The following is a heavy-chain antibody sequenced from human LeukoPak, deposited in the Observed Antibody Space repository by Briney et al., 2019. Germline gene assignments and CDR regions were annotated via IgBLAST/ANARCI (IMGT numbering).Heavy chain of an antibody. J-gene: IGHJ4*02. CDR2: ISSNGDRT. CDR3: ARGGVNVAAAGFDS. V-gene: IGHV3-64*01. Sequence: GGSLRLSCAACGFTFSTYAMHWVRQAPGKGLEYVSSISSNGDRTYYANSVKGRCTISRDNSKNTLYLQMGSLSAEDMAVYYCARGGVNVAAAGFDSWGQGTLVTVSS. D-gene: IGHD6-13*01. CDR1: GFTFSTYA.